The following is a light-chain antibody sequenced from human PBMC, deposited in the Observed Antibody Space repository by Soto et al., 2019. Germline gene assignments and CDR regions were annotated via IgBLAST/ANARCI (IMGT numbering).Light chain of an antibody. CDR2: GAS. CDR3: QQYGSSPPRT. Sequence: EIVLPQSPGILSLSPGERSTLSCRARQSVSNDFLAWYQQKPGQAPRLLIYGASTRATDVPDRFSGSGSGADFTLTIRRLEPEDFAVYYCQQYGSSPPRTVGQGNKVDIK. CDR1: QSVSNDF. V-gene: IGKV3-20*01. J-gene: IGKJ1*01.